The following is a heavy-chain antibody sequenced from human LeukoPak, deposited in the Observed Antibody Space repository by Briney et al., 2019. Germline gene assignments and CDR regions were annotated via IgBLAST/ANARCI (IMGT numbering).Heavy chain of an antibody. CDR3: ARKNDFDI. CDR1: GGSISSDH. V-gene: IGHV4-59*01. D-gene: IGHD2/OR15-2a*01. J-gene: IGHJ3*02. CDR2: IYYSGST. Sequence: PSETLSHTCTVSGGSISSDHWNWVRQPPGKGLEWIGCIYYSGSTYYNPSLKSRVTISVDMSKSQFSLRLTSVTAADTAVYYCARKNDFDIWGQGTLVTVSS.